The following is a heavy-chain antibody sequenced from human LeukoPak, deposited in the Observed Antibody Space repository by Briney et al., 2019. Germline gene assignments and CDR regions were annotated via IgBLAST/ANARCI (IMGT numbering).Heavy chain of an antibody. D-gene: IGHD3-16*01. Sequence: GSLRLSCVTSGFSFSDHYMDWVRQAPGKGLEWVGRIRNKANSYTTEYAASVKGRFTVPRDDLKNSLYLQMNSLGTEDTAMYYCAKPQGGDPRAFDYWGQGILSPSPQ. CDR2: IRNKANSYTT. J-gene: IGHJ4*02. CDR1: GFSFSDHY. CDR3: AKPQGGDPRAFDY. V-gene: IGHV3-72*01.